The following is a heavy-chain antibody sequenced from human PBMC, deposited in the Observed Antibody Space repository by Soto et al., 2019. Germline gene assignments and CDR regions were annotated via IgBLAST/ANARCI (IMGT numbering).Heavy chain of an antibody. CDR2: ISWDGGTT. Sequence: EVQLEESGGDVVQPGGSLRLSCAASGFTFEDYTIHWVRQAPGKALEWVSLISWDGGTTYYTHSVKGRFTISRDNSKNSLYLQMNSLRPEDTALYYCAKDGSQKDDDGNWLGCWGQGTLVTVSS. D-gene: IGHD3-16*01. J-gene: IGHJ5*01. V-gene: IGHV3-43*01. CDR1: GFTFEDYT. CDR3: AKDGSQKDDDGNWLGC.